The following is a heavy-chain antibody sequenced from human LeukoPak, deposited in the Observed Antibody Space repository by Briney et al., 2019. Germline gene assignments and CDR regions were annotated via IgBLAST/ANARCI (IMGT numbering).Heavy chain of an antibody. D-gene: IGHD4-17*01. V-gene: IGHV4-4*07. J-gene: IGHJ5*02. CDR1: GGSINTYY. CDR3: ARGPLTMTRGFDP. Sequence: SKTLSLTCTVSGGSINTYYWSWIRQPAGKGLEWIGRIYTSGSTNYNPSLKSRVTMSVDTSKNQFSLKLSSVTAADTAVYYCARGPLTMTRGFDPWGQGTLVTVSS. CDR2: IYTSGST.